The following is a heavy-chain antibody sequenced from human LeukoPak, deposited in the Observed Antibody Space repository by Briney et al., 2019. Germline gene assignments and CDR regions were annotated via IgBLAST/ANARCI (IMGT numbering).Heavy chain of an antibody. Sequence: GGSLRLSCAASGFTFDDYAMHWVRQAPGKGLEGVSGISWNSGSIGYADYVKGRFTISRDNAKNSLYLQMNSLRDEDTALYYCAEDNWGGNCYYDYWGQGSLVTVSS. V-gene: IGHV3-9*01. J-gene: IGHJ4*02. CDR3: AEDNWGGNCYYDY. CDR1: GFTFDDYA. CDR2: ISWNSGSI. D-gene: IGHD4-23*01.